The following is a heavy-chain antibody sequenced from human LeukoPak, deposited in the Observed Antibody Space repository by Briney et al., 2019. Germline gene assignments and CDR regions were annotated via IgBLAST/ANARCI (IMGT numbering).Heavy chain of an antibody. Sequence: GGSLRLSCAASGFTFSSYWMAWVRRVPGQGPEWVDNIKQEESEKYYVDSVKGRFTISRDNAKNSLFLQMNSLRVEDTAVYYCARGKAAGLLDAFDIWGQGTMVTVSS. V-gene: IGHV3-7*01. CDR2: IKQEESEK. CDR1: GFTFSSYW. J-gene: IGHJ3*02. CDR3: ARGKAAGLLDAFDI. D-gene: IGHD6-13*01.